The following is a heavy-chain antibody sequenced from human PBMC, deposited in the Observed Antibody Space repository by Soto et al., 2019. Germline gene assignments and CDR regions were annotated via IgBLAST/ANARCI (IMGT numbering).Heavy chain of an antibody. V-gene: IGHV4-59*08. Sequence: PSETLSLTCTVSGGSISSYYWSWIRQPPGKGLEWIGYIYYTGSTNYDPSLKSRVTISVDTSKKQFSLKLSSVTAADTAVYYCARRTNYGDYSFDYWGQGTLVTVSS. CDR3: ARRTNYGDYSFDY. J-gene: IGHJ4*02. D-gene: IGHD4-17*01. CDR2: IYYTGST. CDR1: GGSISSYY.